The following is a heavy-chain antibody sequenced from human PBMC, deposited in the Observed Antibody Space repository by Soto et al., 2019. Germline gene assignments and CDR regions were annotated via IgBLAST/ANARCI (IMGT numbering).Heavy chain of an antibody. CDR3: AKDPRAVAASGAFY. CDR2: IKVYNYDI. D-gene: IGHD6-19*01. Sequence: SVEVSCEASGSTFPPYAITWVRRAPGQGLEWMGWIKVYNYDINYAQRFQDRVSMTTDTSTNTAYMELRSLRSDDTAVYYCAKDPRAVAASGAFYWGQGKLVTGSS. V-gene: IGHV1-18*04. CDR1: GSTFPPYA. J-gene: IGHJ4*02.